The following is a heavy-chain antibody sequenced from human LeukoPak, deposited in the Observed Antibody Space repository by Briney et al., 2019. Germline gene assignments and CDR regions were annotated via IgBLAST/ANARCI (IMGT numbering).Heavy chain of an antibody. CDR2: ISAYNGNT. Sequence: ASVKVSCKASGYTFTSYGISWVRQAPGQGLEWMGWISAYNGNTNYAQKLQGRVTMTTDTSTSTAYMELRSLRSDDTAVYYCAREGSSYYCSSTSCSDYWGQGTLVTVSS. V-gene: IGHV1-18*01. J-gene: IGHJ4*02. CDR3: AREGSSYYCSSTSCSDY. CDR1: GYTFTSYG. D-gene: IGHD2-2*01.